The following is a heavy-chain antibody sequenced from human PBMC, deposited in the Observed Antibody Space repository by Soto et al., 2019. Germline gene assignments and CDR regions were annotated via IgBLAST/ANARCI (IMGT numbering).Heavy chain of an antibody. V-gene: IGHV4-38-2*01. J-gene: IGHJ5*02. CDR1: GYSLGSGYH. CDR2: IYHSGYS. CDR3: AREYSSSWNWIDP. D-gene: IGHD4-4*01. Sequence: PSETLSLTCAVSGYSLGSGYHWGWIRQPPGKGLEWIASIYHSGYSYYNPSLKSRVTISIDTSKNQFSLKLSSVTAADTAVYYCAREYSSSWNWIDPWGLGTLVTVSS.